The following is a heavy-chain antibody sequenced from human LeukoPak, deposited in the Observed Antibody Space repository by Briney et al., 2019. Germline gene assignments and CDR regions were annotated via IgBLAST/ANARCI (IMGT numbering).Heavy chain of an antibody. J-gene: IGHJ5*02. CDR2: INPSGGST. Sequence: GASVKVSCKASGYTFTSYYMHWVRQAPGQGLEWMGIINPSGGSTSYAQKFQGRVTMTRDTSTSTVYMELSSLRSEDTAVYYCARARYCSGGSCYSGEWFDPWGQGTLVTVSS. D-gene: IGHD2-15*01. CDR1: GYTFTSYY. CDR3: ARARYCSGGSCYSGEWFDP. V-gene: IGHV1-46*01.